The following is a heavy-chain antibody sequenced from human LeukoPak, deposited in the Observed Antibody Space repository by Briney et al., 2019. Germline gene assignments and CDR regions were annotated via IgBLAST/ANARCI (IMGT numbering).Heavy chain of an antibody. CDR1: GFTFSTYW. D-gene: IGHD6-13*01. J-gene: IGHJ4*02. V-gene: IGHV3-7*01. CDR3: GKGGQSSSWFWVD. CDR2: TKPDGSET. Sequence: GGSLRLSCAASGFTFSTYWMTWVRQTPGKGLEWVANTKPDGSETYYVDSVRGRLTISRDNAKNSLYLQMNSLRDDDTAVYYCGKGGQSSSWFWVDWGQGTLVTVSS.